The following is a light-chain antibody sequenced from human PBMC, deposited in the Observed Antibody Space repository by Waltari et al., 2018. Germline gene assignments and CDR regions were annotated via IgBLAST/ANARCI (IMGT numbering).Light chain of an antibody. CDR2: AAS. J-gene: IGKJ1*01. V-gene: IGKV1-39*01. Sequence: DIQMTQSPSSLSASVGDRVSITCRTSQSISNYLNWYHQRPGEAPHLLIYAASSLKSGVSSRFSGSGSGTDFSLTISSLQPEDVGIYYCQQSYATVWTFGLGTKVEIK. CDR1: QSISNY. CDR3: QQSYATVWT.